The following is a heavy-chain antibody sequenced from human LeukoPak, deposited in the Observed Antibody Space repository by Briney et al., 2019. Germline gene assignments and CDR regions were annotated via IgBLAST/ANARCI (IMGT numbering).Heavy chain of an antibody. D-gene: IGHD3-22*01. CDR3: ARDRGMFYYDSSGFSAFVI. CDR2: IYYSGST. CDR1: GGSISSGGYY. J-gene: IGHJ3*02. V-gene: IGHV4-31*03. Sequence: PSETLSLTCTVSGGSISSGGYYWSWIRQHPGKGLEWIGYIYYSGSTNYNPSLKSRVTVSVDTSKNQFSLKLSSVTAADTAVYYCARDRGMFYYDSSGFSAFVIWGQGTMVTVSS.